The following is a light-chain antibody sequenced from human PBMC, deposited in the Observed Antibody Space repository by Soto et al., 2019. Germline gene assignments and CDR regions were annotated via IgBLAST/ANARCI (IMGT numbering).Light chain of an antibody. J-gene: IGKJ2*01. CDR3: QQRSNWPHT. V-gene: IGKV3-11*01. CDR1: QSVSSF. CDR2: DAS. Sequence: EIVLTQSPATLSLSPGERATLSCRASQSVSSFLAWYQQKPGQAPRLLIHDASNRATGIPARFSGSGSGTDFTLTISSLEPEDFAVYYCQQRSNWPHTFGQGTKLEIK.